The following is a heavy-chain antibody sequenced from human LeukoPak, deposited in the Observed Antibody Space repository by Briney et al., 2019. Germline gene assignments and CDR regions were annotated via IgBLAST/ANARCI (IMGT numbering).Heavy chain of an antibody. J-gene: IGHJ4*02. V-gene: IGHV3-23*01. D-gene: IGHD2/OR15-2a*01. Sequence: GGSLRLSCAASGFTFNTYAMSWVRQAPGKGLEWVSSISENGESTYYADSVKGRFTISRDNANNALFLQMKGLRVEDTAVYYCSSQPAVLDLDCWGQGALVTVSS. CDR2: ISENGEST. CDR1: GFTFNTYA. CDR3: SSQPAVLDLDC.